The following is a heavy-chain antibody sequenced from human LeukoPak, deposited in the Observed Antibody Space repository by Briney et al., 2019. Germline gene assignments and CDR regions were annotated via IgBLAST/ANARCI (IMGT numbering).Heavy chain of an antibody. CDR2: INHSGST. D-gene: IGHD3-9*01. CDR3: ARARRGLEYYDILTGYSQDLYYFDY. V-gene: IGHV4-34*01. J-gene: IGHJ4*02. Sequence: SETLSLTYAVYGGSFSGYYWSWIRQPPGKGLEWIGEINHSGSTNYNPSLKSRVTISVDTSKNQSSLKLSSVTAADTAVYYCARARRGLEYYDILTGYSQDLYYFDYWGQGTLVTVSS. CDR1: GGSFSGYY.